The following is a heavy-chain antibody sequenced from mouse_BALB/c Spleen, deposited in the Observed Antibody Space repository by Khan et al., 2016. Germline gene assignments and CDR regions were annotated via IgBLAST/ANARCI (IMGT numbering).Heavy chain of an antibody. CDR1: GFNIKDTY. CDR3: AGTSWEGFAY. J-gene: IGHJ3*01. V-gene: IGHV14-3*02. Sequence: VQLQQSGAELVKPGASVKLSCTASGFNIKDTYMHWVKQRPEQGLEWIGRIDPANGNTKYDPKFQGTATITADTSSNTAYLQLSSLTSEDTAVYYCAGTSWEGFAYWGQGTLVTVSA. D-gene: IGHD4-1*01. CDR2: IDPANGNT.